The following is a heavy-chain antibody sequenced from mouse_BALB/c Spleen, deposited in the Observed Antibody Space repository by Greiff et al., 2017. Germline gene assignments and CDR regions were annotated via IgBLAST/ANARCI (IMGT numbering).Heavy chain of an antibody. V-gene: IGHV5-17*02. CDR2: ISSGSSTI. CDR3: ARGNYGNYVPFAY. Sequence: DVHLVESGGGLVQPGGSRKLSCAASGFTFSSFGMHWVRQAPEKGLEWVAYISSGSSTIYYADTVKGRFTISRDNPKNTLFLQMTSLRSEDTAMYYCARGNYGNYVPFAYWGQGTLVTVSA. D-gene: IGHD2-1*01. J-gene: IGHJ3*01. CDR1: GFTFSSFG.